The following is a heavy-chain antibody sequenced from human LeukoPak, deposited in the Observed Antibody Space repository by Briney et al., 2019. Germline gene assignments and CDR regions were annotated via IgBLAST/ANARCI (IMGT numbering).Heavy chain of an antibody. CDR3: ARDWGIVVVPAAKTFDP. V-gene: IGHV1-18*01. CDR1: GYTFTSYG. CDR2: ISAYNGNT. J-gene: IGHJ5*02. D-gene: IGHD2-2*01. Sequence: ASVKVSCKASGYTFTSYGISWVRQAPGQGLEWMGWISAYNGNTNYAQKLQGRVTMTTDTSTSTAYMELRSLRSDDTAVYYCARDWGIVVVPAAKTFDPWGQGTLVTVSS.